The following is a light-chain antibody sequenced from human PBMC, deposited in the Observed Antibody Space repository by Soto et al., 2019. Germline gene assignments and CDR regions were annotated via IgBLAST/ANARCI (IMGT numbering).Light chain of an antibody. J-gene: IGKJ3*01. CDR2: AAS. CDR3: QQYGDSPLT. CDR1: QSVPRSY. V-gene: IGKV3-20*01. Sequence: EIVLTQSPGTLSLSPGERATLSCRASQSVPRSYLAWYQQKPGQAPRLLIYAASTRAAAVPDRFTGSGSGTDFALTISRLEPEDFGVYYCQQYGDSPLTSGPGTKVDIK.